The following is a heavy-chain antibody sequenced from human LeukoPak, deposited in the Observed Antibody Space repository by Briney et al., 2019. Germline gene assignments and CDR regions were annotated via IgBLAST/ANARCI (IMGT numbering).Heavy chain of an antibody. CDR1: GGSISSSSYY. V-gene: IGHV4-39*01. J-gene: IGHJ4*02. D-gene: IGHD4-23*01. CDR2: IYYSGST. Sequence: SETLSLTCTVSGGSISSSSYYWGWIRQPPGKGLEWIGSIYYSGSTYYNPSLKSRVTISVDTSKNQFSLKLSSVTAADTAVYYCAKHFRTTVVTPFTDWGLGTLVTVSS. CDR3: AKHFRTTVVTPFTD.